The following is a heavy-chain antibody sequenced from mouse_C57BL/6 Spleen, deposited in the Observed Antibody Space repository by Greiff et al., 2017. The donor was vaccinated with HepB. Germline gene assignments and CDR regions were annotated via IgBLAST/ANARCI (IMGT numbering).Heavy chain of an antibody. D-gene: IGHD1-1*01. CDR2: ISSGGSYT. CDR1: GFTFSSYG. CDR3: ARQPSGSSPWYFDV. Sequence: EVQGVESGGDLVKPGGSLKLSCAASGFTFSSYGMSWVRQTPDKRLEWVATISSGGSYTYYPDSVKGRLTISRDTAKNTLYLQMSSLKSEDTAMYYCARQPSGSSPWYFDVWGTGTTVTVSS. V-gene: IGHV5-6*01. J-gene: IGHJ1*03.